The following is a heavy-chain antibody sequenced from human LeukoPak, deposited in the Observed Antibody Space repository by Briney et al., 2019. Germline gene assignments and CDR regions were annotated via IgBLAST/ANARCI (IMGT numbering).Heavy chain of an antibody. CDR3: ARVGYSSGWYRGDAFDI. CDR2: IKQDGSEI. Sequence: GGSLRLSCAASGFTYSSYCKSWVRHAPGKGLEWVANIKQDGSEIYYVDSVKGRFTISRDNAKNSLYLKMNSLRAEDTAVYYCARVGYSSGWYRGDAFDIWGQGTMVTVSS. CDR1: GFTYSSYC. V-gene: IGHV3-7*01. J-gene: IGHJ3*02. D-gene: IGHD6-19*01.